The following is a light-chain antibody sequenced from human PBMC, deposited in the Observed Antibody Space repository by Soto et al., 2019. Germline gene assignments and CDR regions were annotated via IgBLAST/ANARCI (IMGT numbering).Light chain of an antibody. J-gene: IGLJ1*01. V-gene: IGLV1-40*01. Sequence: QSVLTQAPSVSGAPGQRVTISCTGSSSNIGAGYDVHWYQQLPGTAPKLLIYGNSNRPSGVPDRFSGSKSGTSASLAITGLQADDEADYYCQSYDSSLSVYVFGTGTKLTVL. CDR1: SSNIGAGYD. CDR2: GNS. CDR3: QSYDSSLSVYV.